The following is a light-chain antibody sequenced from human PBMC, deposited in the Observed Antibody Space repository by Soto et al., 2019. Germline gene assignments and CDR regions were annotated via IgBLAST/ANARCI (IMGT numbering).Light chain of an antibody. Sequence: QSVLTQSPSVSAAPGQKVTISCSGSSSNIGNNYVSWYQQLPGTAPKLLIYDNNKRPSGIPDRFSGSKSGTSGTLDITVLQTGDEADYYCATWDGSLPGEVFVRRTQLTVL. CDR3: ATWDGSLPGEV. V-gene: IGLV1-51*01. CDR2: DNN. J-gene: IGLJ2*01. CDR1: SSNIGNNY.